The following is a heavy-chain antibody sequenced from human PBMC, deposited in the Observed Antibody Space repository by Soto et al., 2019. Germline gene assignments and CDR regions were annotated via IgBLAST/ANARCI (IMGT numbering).Heavy chain of an antibody. CDR2: IKPDGSEK. D-gene: IGHD3-22*01. Sequence: PGGSLRLSCEASGFSFSNHWMSWVRQAPGKGLEWVANIKPDGSEKWYVDSVKGRFTISRDNAKNSLYLQMNSLRAEDTAIYYCARGDYYDTSGPFSDAFDIWGQGTMVTVSS. V-gene: IGHV3-7*04. J-gene: IGHJ3*02. CDR1: GFSFSNHW. CDR3: ARGDYYDTSGPFSDAFDI.